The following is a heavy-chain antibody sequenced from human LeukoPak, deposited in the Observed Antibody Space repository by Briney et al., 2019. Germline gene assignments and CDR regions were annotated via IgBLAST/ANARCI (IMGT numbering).Heavy chain of an antibody. CDR1: GFTFSSYA. Sequence: GGSLRLSCAASGFTFSSYAMHWVRQAPGKGLEWVSVISYDGSNKYYADSVKGRFTISRDNSKNTLYLQMNSLRAEDTAVYYCAADYYDSSGTSLWGQGTLVTVSS. V-gene: IGHV3-30-3*01. D-gene: IGHD3-22*01. CDR2: ISYDGSNK. J-gene: IGHJ4*02. CDR3: AADYYDSSGTSL.